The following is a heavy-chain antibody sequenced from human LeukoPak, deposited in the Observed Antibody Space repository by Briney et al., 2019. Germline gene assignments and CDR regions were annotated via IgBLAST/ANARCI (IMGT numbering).Heavy chain of an antibody. J-gene: IGHJ1*01. V-gene: IGHV4-39*07. CDR2: IYYSVTT. Sequence: PSETLSLTCTVSGGSISSSDYYWGWIRQPPGKGLEWIGSIYYSVTTYYNPSLKSRVTISVDTSKNQFSLKLNSVTAADTAVYYCARDRPEDYTASMTYPDFWGQGALVTVSS. D-gene: IGHD3-3*01. CDR1: GGSISSSDYY. CDR3: ARDRPEDYTASMTYPDF.